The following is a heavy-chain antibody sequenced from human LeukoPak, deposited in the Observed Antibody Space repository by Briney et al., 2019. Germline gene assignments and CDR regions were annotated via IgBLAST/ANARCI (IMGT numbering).Heavy chain of an antibody. V-gene: IGHV3-48*03. CDR2: LSSSASTI. CDR1: GFTFSSYE. Sequence: GSLRLSCAASGFTFSSYEMNWVRQAPGKGLEWVSYLSSSASTIYFADSVKGRFTISRDSAKNSLYLQVDSLRAEDTAVYYCAREGGRLTGTTDAFDIWGQGTMVTVSS. CDR3: AREGGRLTGTTDAFDI. D-gene: IGHD1-20*01. J-gene: IGHJ3*02.